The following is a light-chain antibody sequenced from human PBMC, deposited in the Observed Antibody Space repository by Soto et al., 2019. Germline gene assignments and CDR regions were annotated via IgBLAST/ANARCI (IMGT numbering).Light chain of an antibody. CDR3: QQYNDWPPLT. V-gene: IGKV3-15*01. CDR2: GAS. Sequence: EIVMTQSPATLSVSPGELATLSCTATQSVSTNLAWNQQTPGQAPSLLIYGASTRATAIPPRFSGSRSGTEFTLTISSLQSEDFAVYYCQQYNDWPPLTFGGGTKVDIK. J-gene: IGKJ4*01. CDR1: QSVSTN.